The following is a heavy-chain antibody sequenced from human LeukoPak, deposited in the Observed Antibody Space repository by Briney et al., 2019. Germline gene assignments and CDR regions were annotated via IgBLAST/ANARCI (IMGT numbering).Heavy chain of an antibody. D-gene: IGHD3-9*01. J-gene: IGHJ4*02. CDR2: INHSGST. Sequence: PSETLSLTCAVYGGSFSGYYWSWIRQPPGKGLEWIGEINHSGSTNYNPSLKSRVTISIDTSRNQLSLKLSSVTAADTAVYYCARGNILSGYCLDFWGQGALVTVSS. CDR1: GGSFSGYY. V-gene: IGHV4-34*01. CDR3: ARGNILSGYCLDF.